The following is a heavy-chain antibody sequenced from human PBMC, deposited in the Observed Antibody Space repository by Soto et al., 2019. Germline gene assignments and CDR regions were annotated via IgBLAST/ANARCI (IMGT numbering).Heavy chain of an antibody. CDR3: VRGGYMHACDI. D-gene: IGHD6-13*01. Sequence: EVQLVESGGGLVQPGGSLRLSCAASGFTFSSYWMYWVRQAPGKGLEWVSHMNNDGSYTIYAESVKGRFTFSRYNAKNTLYLQMNSLRAEDTAVYYCVRGGYMHACDIWGQGTMVTVSS. CDR1: GFTFSSYW. CDR2: MNNDGSYT. J-gene: IGHJ3*02. V-gene: IGHV3-74*01.